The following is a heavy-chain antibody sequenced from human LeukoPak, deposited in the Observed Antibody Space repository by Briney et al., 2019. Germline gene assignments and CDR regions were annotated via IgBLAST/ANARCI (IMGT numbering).Heavy chain of an antibody. D-gene: IGHD6-13*01. CDR2: IYHSGST. CDR3: ARADYSSTWSHDYYYMDV. V-gene: IGHV4-38-2*02. J-gene: IGHJ6*03. Sequence: PSETLSLTCTVSGYSISSGYYWGWIRQPPGKGLEWIGSIYHSGSTYYNPSLKSRVTISVDTSKNQFSLKLSSVTAADTAVYYCARADYSSTWSHDYYYMDVWGKGTTVTASS. CDR1: GYSISSGYY.